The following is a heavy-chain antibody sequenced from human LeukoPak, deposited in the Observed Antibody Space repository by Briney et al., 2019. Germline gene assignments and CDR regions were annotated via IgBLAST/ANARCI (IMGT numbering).Heavy chain of an antibody. CDR1: GFSFNNYA. CDR3: AKLPAAGGDYVYMEY. Sequence: PGGSLRLSCAASGFSFNNYAMTWVRQAPGKGLEWVSAISRSGNYTYYTDSVRGRFTVSRDNSKNTLYLQMSSLRAEDTAVYYCAKLPAAGGDYVYMEYWGPGTLVTVSS. CDR2: ISRSGNYT. V-gene: IGHV3-23*05. D-gene: IGHD3-16*01. J-gene: IGHJ4*01.